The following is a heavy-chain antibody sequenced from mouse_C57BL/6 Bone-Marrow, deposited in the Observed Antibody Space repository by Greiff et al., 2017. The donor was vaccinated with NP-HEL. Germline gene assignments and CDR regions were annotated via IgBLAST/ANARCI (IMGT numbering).Heavy chain of an antibody. J-gene: IGHJ3*01. CDR1: GYTFTSYW. CDR3: ARRLGRREGFAY. D-gene: IGHD4-1*01. CDR2: IDPNSGGT. V-gene: IGHV1-72*01. Sequence: VQLQQPGAELVKPGASVKLSCKASGYTFTSYWMHWVKQRPGRGPEWIGRIDPNSGGTKYNEKFKSKATMTVDKPSSTAYMQLSSLTSEDSAVYYCARRLGRREGFAYWGQVTLVTVSA.